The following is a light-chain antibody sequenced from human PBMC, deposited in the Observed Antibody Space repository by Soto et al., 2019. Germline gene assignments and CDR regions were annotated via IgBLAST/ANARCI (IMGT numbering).Light chain of an antibody. CDR1: ISNIATNY. CDR2: WDN. Sequence: QSVLTQPPSVSGTPGQRVTISCSGGISNIATNYVDWFQQLPGTAPKVLSNWDNQRPSGVPDRFSGSKSGTSASLAISGLRSEDEAAYYCAAWDDTVRSYIFGTGTKLTVL. CDR3: AAWDDTVRSYI. V-gene: IGLV1-47*01. J-gene: IGLJ1*01.